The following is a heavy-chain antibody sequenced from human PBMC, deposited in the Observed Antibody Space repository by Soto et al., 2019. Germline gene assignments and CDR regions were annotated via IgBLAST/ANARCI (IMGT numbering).Heavy chain of an antibody. CDR3: ARGLRYYGGYRGYYYYYMDV. D-gene: IGHD3-10*01. J-gene: IGHJ6*03. CDR1: GGYFSGYY. CDR2: INHSGST. Sequence: SETLSLTCAVYGGYFSGYYWSWIRQPPGKGLEWIGEINHSGSTNYNPSLKSRVTISVDTSKNQFSLKLSSVTAADTAVYYCARGLRYYGGYRGYYYYYMDVWGKGTTVTVSS. V-gene: IGHV4-34*01.